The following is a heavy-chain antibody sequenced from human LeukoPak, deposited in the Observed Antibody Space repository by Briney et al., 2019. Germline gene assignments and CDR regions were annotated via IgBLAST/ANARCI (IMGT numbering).Heavy chain of an antibody. J-gene: IGHJ4*02. CDR3: AKDSVGAHRTSFDY. CDR2: ISWNSGSI. V-gene: IGHV3-9*01. Sequence: GGSLRLSCAASGFTFDDYAMHWVRQAPGKGLEWVSGISWNSGSIGYADSVKGRFTISRDNAKNSLYLQMNSLRAEDTALYYCAKDSVGAHRTSFDYWGQGTLVTVSS. CDR1: GFTFDDYA. D-gene: IGHD1-26*01.